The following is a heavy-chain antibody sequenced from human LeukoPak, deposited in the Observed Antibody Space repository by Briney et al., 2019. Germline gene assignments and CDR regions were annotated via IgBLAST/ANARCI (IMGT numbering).Heavy chain of an antibody. CDR3: ARDEGMDV. V-gene: IGHV3-64*01. CDR2: INSNGGST. J-gene: IGHJ6*03. CDR1: GFTFSSYA. Sequence: GGSLRLSCAASGFTFSSYAMHWVRQAPGKGLEYVSAINSNGGSTYYANSVKGRFTISRDNSKNTLYLQMGSLRAEDMAVYYCARDEGMDVWGKGTTVTVSS.